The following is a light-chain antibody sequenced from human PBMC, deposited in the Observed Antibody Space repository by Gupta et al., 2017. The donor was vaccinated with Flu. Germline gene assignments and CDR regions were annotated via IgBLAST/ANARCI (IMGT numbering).Light chain of an antibody. J-gene: IGKJ3*01. CDR2: GAS. CDR3: QQYHSSPFT. V-gene: IGKV3-20*01. Sequence: PGTLSLSPGERATLSCRASQSVSSNYLAWYQQKPGQAPRLLIYGASSRATGIPDRFSGSGSGTDFTLTISRLGPEDSAVYYCQQYHSSPFTFGPGTKVDFK. CDR1: QSVSSNY.